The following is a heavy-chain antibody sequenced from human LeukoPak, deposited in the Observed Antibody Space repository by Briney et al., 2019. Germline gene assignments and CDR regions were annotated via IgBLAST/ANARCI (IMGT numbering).Heavy chain of an antibody. Sequence: ASVKDSCKASGYTFTSFGISWVRQAPGQGLEWMGWISVYNTYYSQKLQGRVTVTADTSTSTAYMELRSLRSDDTAVYYCARDLGGSYCFDCWGQGTMVTVSS. CDR3: ARDLGGSYCFDC. D-gene: IGHD1-26*01. CDR2: ISVYNT. J-gene: IGHJ4*02. V-gene: IGHV1-18*01. CDR1: GYTFTSFG.